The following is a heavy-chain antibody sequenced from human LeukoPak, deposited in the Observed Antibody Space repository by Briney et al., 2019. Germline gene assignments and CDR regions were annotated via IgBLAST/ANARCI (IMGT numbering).Heavy chain of an antibody. CDR1: GYTFTGYY. CDR3: ARGPDIVATITHFDY. D-gene: IGHD5-12*01. J-gene: IGHJ4*02. Sequence: ASVKVSCKASGYTFTGYYIHWVRRAPGQGLEWMGWIHPNTGGTTSAQKFQGRVTMTRDTSISTAYMELSRLRSDDTAVCYCARGPDIVATITHFDYWGQGTLVTVSS. CDR2: IHPNTGGT. V-gene: IGHV1-2*02.